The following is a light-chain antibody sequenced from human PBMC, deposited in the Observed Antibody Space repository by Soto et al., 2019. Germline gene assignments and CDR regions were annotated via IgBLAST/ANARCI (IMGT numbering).Light chain of an antibody. CDR1: SSDVGGYNY. V-gene: IGLV2-8*01. CDR2: EVN. CDR3: SSYAGSKKYD. Sequence: QSALTQPPSASWSPGQSVTISCTGTSSDVGGYNYVSWYQQHPGKAPKLMIYEVNKRPSGVPDRFSGSNSGNTASLTVSGLQADDEAAYYCSSYAGSKKYDFGTGTKVTVL. J-gene: IGLJ1*01.